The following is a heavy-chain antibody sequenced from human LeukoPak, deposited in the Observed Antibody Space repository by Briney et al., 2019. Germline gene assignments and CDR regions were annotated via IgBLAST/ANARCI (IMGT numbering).Heavy chain of an antibody. CDR1: VGSFSGYY. D-gene: IGHD3-10*01. CDR2: INNSGST. CDR3: ARGYYGSGSHCCHMDV. Sequence: SETLSLTCAVYVGSFSGYYWSWIRQPPGKGLEWIGEINNSGSTNYNSSLKSRVTRSVDTSKNQLSLKLSSVTAADTAVYYCARGYYGSGSHCCHMDVWGKGTTITVS. J-gene: IGHJ6*03. V-gene: IGHV4-34*01.